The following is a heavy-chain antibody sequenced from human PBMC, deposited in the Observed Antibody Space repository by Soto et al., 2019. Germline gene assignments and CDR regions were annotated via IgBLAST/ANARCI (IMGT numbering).Heavy chain of an antibody. CDR1: GFTFSSYG. V-gene: IGHV3-30*18. J-gene: IGHJ6*01. CDR3: AKDVIVGATTHYYGMDV. D-gene: IGHD1-26*01. CDR2: ISYDGSNK. Sequence: PWGSLRLSCAASGFTFSSYGMHWVRQAPGKGLEWVAVISYDGSNKYYADSVKGRFTISRDNSKNTLYLQMNSLRAEDTAVYYCAKDVIVGATTHYYGMDVWGQGTTVTVSS.